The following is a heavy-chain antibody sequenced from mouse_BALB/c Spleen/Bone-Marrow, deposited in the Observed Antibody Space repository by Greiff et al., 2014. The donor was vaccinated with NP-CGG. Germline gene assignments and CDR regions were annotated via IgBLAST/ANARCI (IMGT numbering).Heavy chain of an antibody. CDR1: GFTFSDAW. CDR2: IRIKANNHAT. V-gene: IGHV6-6*01. Sequence: EVQLQQSGGGLVQPGGSMKLSCAASGFTFSDAWMDWVRQSPEKGLEWVAEIRIKANNHATFYAESVKGRFTISRDDSKSSVYLQMNSLRTEDTGTYYCTRGRGYYFDYWGQGTTLTVSS. J-gene: IGHJ2*01. CDR3: TRGRGYYFDY.